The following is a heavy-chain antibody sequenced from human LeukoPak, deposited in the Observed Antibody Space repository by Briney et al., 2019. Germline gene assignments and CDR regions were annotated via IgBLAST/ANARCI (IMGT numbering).Heavy chain of an antibody. V-gene: IGHV3-48*03. CDR2: IESTSRNI. D-gene: IGHD5-18*01. CDR3: ARDEGKYSYGQFEY. Sequence: GGYLRRYCVPSGFSFSNYEMSWVRQAPGKGLECISYIESTSRNITYADSVKVRFTISRDNAKTSMYLQMNGLRAEDTAVYYCARDEGKYSYGQFEYWGPGTLVTVSS. J-gene: IGHJ4*02. CDR1: GFSFSNYE.